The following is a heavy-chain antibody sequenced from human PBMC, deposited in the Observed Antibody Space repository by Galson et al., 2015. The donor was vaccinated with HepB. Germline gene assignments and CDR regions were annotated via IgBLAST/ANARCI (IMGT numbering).Heavy chain of an antibody. J-gene: IGHJ5*02. CDR2: ISGYNVNT. V-gene: IGHV1-18*01. CDR1: GYTFSQYG. Sequence: SVKVSCKASGYTFSQYGITWVRQAPGHGLEWMGWISGYNVNTKYAQSLQDRVTMTTDTSTTTVYMELRGLRSDDTAMYYCARARYDTLAPDHWGQGTLVTVSS. CDR3: ARARYDTLAPDH. D-gene: IGHD3-9*01.